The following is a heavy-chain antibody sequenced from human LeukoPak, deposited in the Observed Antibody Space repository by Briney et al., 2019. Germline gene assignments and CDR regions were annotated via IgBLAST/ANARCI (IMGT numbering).Heavy chain of an antibody. J-gene: IGHJ5*02. CDR3: ARGSRDNWFDP. CDR1: GGSISSGGYY. V-gene: IGHV4-30-2*01. CDR2: IYHSGST. Sequence: SQTLSLTCTVSGGSISSGGYYWSWIRQPPGKGLEWIGYIYHSGSTYYNPSLKSRVTISVDRSKNQFSLKLSSVTAADTAVYYCARGSRDNWFDPWGQGTLVTVSS.